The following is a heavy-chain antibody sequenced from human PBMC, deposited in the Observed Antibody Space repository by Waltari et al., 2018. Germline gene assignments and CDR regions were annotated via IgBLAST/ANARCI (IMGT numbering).Heavy chain of an antibody. V-gene: IGHV3-30*02. D-gene: IGHD3-16*01. CDR1: GFPFSRSG. J-gene: IGHJ4*02. CDR2: IRYDGSNK. CDR3: AKVRGGRDYFDY. Sequence: QVQLVESGGGVVLPGGSLRLSCAASGFPFSRSGTHWVRQAPGKGLEGLAFIRYDGSNKYYADSVKGRFTISRDNSKNTLYLQMNSLRAEDTAVYYCAKVRGGRDYFDYWGQGTLVTVSS.